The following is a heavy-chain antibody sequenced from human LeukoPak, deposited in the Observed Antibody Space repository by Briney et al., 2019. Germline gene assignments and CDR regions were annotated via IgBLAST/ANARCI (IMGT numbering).Heavy chain of an antibody. CDR2: INHSGST. D-gene: IGHD5-24*01. J-gene: IGHJ4*02. CDR3: ARGRDGYNLRFLRY. Sequence: TTSETLSLTCAVYGGSFSGYYWSWIRQPPGKGLEWIGEINHSGSTNYNPSLKSRVTISVDTSKNQFSLKLSSVTAANTAVYYCARGRDGYNLRFLRYWGQGTLVTVSS. CDR1: GGSFSGYY. V-gene: IGHV4-34*01.